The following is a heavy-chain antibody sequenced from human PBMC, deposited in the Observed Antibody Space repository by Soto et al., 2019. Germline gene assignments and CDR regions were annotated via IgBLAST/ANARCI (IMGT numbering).Heavy chain of an antibody. CDR2: INAGNGNT. D-gene: IGHD5-18*01. V-gene: IGHV1-3*01. J-gene: IGHJ6*02. CDR3: ASGSLGYSYGSYYYYGMDV. CDR1: GYTFTSYA. Sequence: ASVKVSCKASGYTFTSYAMHWVRQAPGQRLEWMGWINAGNGNTKYSQKFQGRVTITRDTSASTAYMELSSLRSEDTAVYYCASGSLGYSYGSYYYYGMDVWGQGTTVTVSS.